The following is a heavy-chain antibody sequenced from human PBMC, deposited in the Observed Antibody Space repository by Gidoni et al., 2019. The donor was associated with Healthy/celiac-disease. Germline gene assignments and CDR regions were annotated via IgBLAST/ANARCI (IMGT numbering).Heavy chain of an antibody. J-gene: IGHJ6*04. Sequence: QVQLEQSGAEVKKPGSSVTVSCKASGGTFSSYAISWVRQAPGQGLEWMGGIIPIFGTANYAQKFQGRVTITADESTSTAYMELSSLRSEDTAVYYCARYKGAARMGYYGMDVWGKGTTVTVSS. CDR1: GGTFSSYA. CDR2: IIPIFGTA. D-gene: IGHD6-6*01. CDR3: ARYKGAARMGYYGMDV. V-gene: IGHV1-69*01.